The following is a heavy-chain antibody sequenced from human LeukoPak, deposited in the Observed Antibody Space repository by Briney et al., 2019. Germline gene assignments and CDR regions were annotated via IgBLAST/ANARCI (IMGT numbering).Heavy chain of an antibody. Sequence: GGSLRLSCAASGFLFSSCEMNWVRQAPGKGLEWISYISGSGSSTYYATSVKGRFTTSRDNAKKSVYLDMNNLRAEDTAMYYCARDLESLDYYDPNGQGGFDYWGQGTLVTVSS. D-gene: IGHD3-22*01. CDR3: ARDLESLDYYDPNGQGGFDY. V-gene: IGHV3-48*03. J-gene: IGHJ4*02. CDR2: ISGSGSST. CDR1: GFLFSSCE.